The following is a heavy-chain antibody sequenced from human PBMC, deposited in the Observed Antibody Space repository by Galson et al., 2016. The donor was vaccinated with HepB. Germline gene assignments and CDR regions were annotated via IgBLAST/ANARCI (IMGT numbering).Heavy chain of an antibody. J-gene: IGHJ6*02. V-gene: IGHV3-43*01. Sequence: SLRLSCAASGFTFDDYTMHWVRQAPGKGLEWVSLISWDGLKTYYADSVKGRFTIPRDNRKNSLYLQMDNLRNEDTALYYCGKDWGSLWESSGKGMDVWGQGTTVTVSS. CDR3: GKDWGSLWESSGKGMDV. D-gene: IGHD3-10*01. CDR2: ISWDGLKT. CDR1: GFTFDDYT.